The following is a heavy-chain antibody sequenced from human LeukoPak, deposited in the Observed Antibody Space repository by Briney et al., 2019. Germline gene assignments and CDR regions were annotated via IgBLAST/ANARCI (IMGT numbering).Heavy chain of an antibody. CDR3: AKALIRGWFDP. CDR2: IYYSGNT. Sequence: SETLSLTCTVSGGSISSSNYYWGWIRQPPGKGLEWIGSIYYSGNTYYNPSLKSRVTISVDTSKNQFSPKLSSVTAADTAVYYCAKALIRGWFDPWGQGTLVTVSS. V-gene: IGHV4-39*07. CDR1: GGSISSSNYY. D-gene: IGHD3-22*01. J-gene: IGHJ5*02.